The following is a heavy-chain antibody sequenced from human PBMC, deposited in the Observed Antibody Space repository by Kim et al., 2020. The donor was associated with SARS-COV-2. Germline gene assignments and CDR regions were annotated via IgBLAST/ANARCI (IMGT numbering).Heavy chain of an antibody. Sequence: YNPSLKSRVTISVDTYKHQFSLKLSSVTAADTAVYYCARERLWSGAHFDYWGQGTLVTVSS. CDR3: ARERLWSGAHFDY. J-gene: IGHJ4*02. V-gene: IGHV4-59*01. D-gene: IGHD3-3*01.